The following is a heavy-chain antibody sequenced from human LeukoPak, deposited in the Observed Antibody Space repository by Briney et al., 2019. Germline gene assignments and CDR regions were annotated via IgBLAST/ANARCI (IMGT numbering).Heavy chain of an antibody. D-gene: IGHD2-15*01. V-gene: IGHV4-61*09. CDR3: ATRFSSGMHCPGNFDY. CDR2: FHTDGST. CDR1: GASIKSGSYY. J-gene: IGHJ4*02. Sequence: PSQTLSLTCTVSGASIKSGSYYWSWVRQPAGKGLEWIGHFHTDGSTNYNPSLKSRVTISLDTSKNQFSLKLSAVTAADTAVYFCATRFSSGMHCPGNFDYWGQGTLLTVSS.